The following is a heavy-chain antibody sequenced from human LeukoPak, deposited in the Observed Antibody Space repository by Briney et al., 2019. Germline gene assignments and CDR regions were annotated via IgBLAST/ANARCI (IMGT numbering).Heavy chain of an antibody. D-gene: IGHD3-10*01. Sequence: ASVKVSCKASGYTFTGHYIHWVRQAPGQGLEWMGWINPNSHGTNYAQKFQGRVTMTRDTSISTAYMELNRLTSADTAVYYCGRAILGGGSGDFDYWGQGTLVTVSS. J-gene: IGHJ4*02. CDR1: GYTFTGHY. CDR3: GRAILGGGSGDFDY. CDR2: INPNSHGT. V-gene: IGHV1-2*02.